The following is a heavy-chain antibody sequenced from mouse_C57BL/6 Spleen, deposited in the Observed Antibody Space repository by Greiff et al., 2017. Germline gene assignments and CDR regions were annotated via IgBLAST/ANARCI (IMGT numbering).Heavy chain of an antibody. CDR2: INPNNGGT. CDR1: GYTFTDYN. J-gene: IGHJ2*01. CDR3: ASGGKVSVDY. V-gene: IGHV1-22*01. Sequence: EVQLQQSGPELVKPGASVKMSCKASGYTFTDYNMHWVKQSHGKSLEWIGYINPNNGGTSYNQKFKGKATLTGNKSSRTAYMGLRSLTSEDSAVYYCASGGKVSVDYWGQGTTLTVSS.